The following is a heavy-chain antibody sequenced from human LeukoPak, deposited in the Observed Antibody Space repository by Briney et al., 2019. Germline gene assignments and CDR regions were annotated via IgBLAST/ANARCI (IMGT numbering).Heavy chain of an antibody. Sequence: ASVKVSCKASGYTFTNYEMHWVRQAPGQRLEWMGWINAGNGNTKYSQRFQGRVTITRDTSASTASTAYMELSSLRSEDTAVYYCARYRSGLGSDYWGQGTLVTVSS. D-gene: IGHD6-19*01. CDR3: ARYRSGLGSDY. J-gene: IGHJ4*02. CDR2: INAGNGNT. CDR1: GYTFTNYE. V-gene: IGHV1-3*01.